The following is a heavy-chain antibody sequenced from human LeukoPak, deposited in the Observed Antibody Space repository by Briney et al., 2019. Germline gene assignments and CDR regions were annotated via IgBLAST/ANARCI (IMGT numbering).Heavy chain of an antibody. CDR2: ISWNSGSI. CDR3: AKGGNSGYAAGYFDL. Sequence: PGGSLRLSCAASGFTFDDYAMHWVRQAPGKGLEWVSGISWNSGSIGYADSVKGRFTISRDNAKNSLYLQMNSLRAEDTALYYCAKGGNSGYAAGYFDLWGRGTLVTVSS. D-gene: IGHD5-12*01. V-gene: IGHV3-9*01. J-gene: IGHJ2*01. CDR1: GFTFDDYA.